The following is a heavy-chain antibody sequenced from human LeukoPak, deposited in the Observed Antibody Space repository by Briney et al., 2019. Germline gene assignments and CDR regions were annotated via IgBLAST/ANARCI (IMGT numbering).Heavy chain of an antibody. CDR2: ISGSGGST. V-gene: IGHV3-23*01. CDR1: GFTFSSYG. Sequence: PGGSLRLSCAASGFTFSSYGMSWVRQAPGKGLEWVSAISGSGGSTYYADSVKGRFTISRDNSKNTLYLQMNSLRAEDTAVYYCAKAVGYYGSGSQLDYWGQGTLVTVSS. J-gene: IGHJ4*02. CDR3: AKAVGYYGSGSQLDY. D-gene: IGHD3-10*01.